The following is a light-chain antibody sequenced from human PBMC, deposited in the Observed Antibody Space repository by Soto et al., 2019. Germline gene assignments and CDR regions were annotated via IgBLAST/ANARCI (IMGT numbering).Light chain of an antibody. CDR1: SGHITYA. Sequence: QPVLTQSPSASASLGASVKLTCTLSSGHITYAIAWHQQQSEKGPRYLLRLNSDGSHNKGDGIPDRFSGSSSGAERYLTISSLQSEDEADYYCQTWGTGIQVFGGGTKVTVL. J-gene: IGLJ2*01. V-gene: IGLV4-69*01. CDR2: LNSDGSH. CDR3: QTWGTGIQV.